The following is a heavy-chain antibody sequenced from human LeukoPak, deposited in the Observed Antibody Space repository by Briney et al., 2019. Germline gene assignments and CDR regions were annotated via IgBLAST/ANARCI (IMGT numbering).Heavy chain of an antibody. V-gene: IGHV3-23*01. CDR1: GFTFNTYA. CDR3: AKDRDFGGYFDY. D-gene: IGHD4-23*01. J-gene: IGHJ4*02. Sequence: GGSLRLSCAASGFTFNTYAINWVRQAPGKGLEWVSTISGSGVMSYYADSVKGRFTISRDNSKNTLYLQMNSLRAEDTAIYYCAKDRDFGGYFDYWGQGTLVSVSS. CDR2: ISGSGVMS.